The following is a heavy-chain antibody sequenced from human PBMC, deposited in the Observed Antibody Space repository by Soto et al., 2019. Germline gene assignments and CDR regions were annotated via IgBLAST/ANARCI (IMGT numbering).Heavy chain of an antibody. CDR3: VRDGTKTLRDWFDP. CDR2: IYATGTT. J-gene: IGHJ5*02. V-gene: IGHV4-4*07. Sequence: SETLSLNCTVSGASISVFYWSWIRKSAGKGLEWIGRIYATGTTDYNPSLKIRVMMSVDTSKKQFSLKLRSVTAADTAVYYCVRDGTKTLRDWFDPWGQGISVNVSS. CDR1: GASISVFY. D-gene: IGHD1-1*01.